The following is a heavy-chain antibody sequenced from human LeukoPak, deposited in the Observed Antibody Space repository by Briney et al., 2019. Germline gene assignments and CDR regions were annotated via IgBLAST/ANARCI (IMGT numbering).Heavy chain of an antibody. CDR2: ISAEGRT. J-gene: IGHJ6*02. CDR1: GFNIEKYA. V-gene: IGHV3-43*02. CDR3: ATWAFYHDMDV. Sequence: GGSLRLSCTASGFNIEKYAMHWVRQRPGKGLEWVGVISAEGRTDHADSVRGRFTISRDNSKESLFLQMTSLRDEDTALYYCATWAFYHDMDVWGQGTTVTVSS. D-gene: IGHD3-16*01.